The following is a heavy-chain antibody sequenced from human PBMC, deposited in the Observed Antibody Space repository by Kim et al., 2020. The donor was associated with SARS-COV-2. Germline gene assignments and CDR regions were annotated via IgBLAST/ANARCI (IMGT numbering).Heavy chain of an antibody. CDR1: GYTFTSYA. Sequence: ASVKVSCKASGYTFTSYAMNWVRQAPGQGLEWMGWINTNTGNPTYAQGFTGRFVFSLDTSVSTAYLQISSLKAEDTAVYYCARGSDYDILTGYSELGYWGQGTLVTVSS. CDR2: INTNTGNP. D-gene: IGHD3-9*01. V-gene: IGHV7-4-1*02. CDR3: ARGSDYDILTGYSELGY. J-gene: IGHJ4*02.